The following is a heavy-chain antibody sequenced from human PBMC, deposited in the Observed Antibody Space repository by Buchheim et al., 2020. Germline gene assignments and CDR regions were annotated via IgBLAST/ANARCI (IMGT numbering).Heavy chain of an antibody. V-gene: IGHV3-23*01. J-gene: IGHJ5*02. Sequence: EVQLLESGGGLVQPGGSLRLSCAASGFTFNTYAMSWVRQAPGKGLEWVSGITSSGGYTLYADSVKGRFTISRDNFKNTLSLQMNSLRDEDTALYYYAKDVRYCSNNRCDSWGQG. CDR2: ITSSGGYT. D-gene: IGHD2-2*01. CDR1: GFTFNTYA. CDR3: AKDVRYCSNNRCDS.